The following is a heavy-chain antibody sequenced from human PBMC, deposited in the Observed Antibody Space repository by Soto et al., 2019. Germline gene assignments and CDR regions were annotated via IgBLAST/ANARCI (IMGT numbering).Heavy chain of an antibody. CDR2: IYPGDSDT. D-gene: IGHD3-22*01. J-gene: IGHJ6*02. CDR1: GYSFTSYW. Sequence: GESLKISCKGSGYSFTSYWIGWVRQMPGKGLEWMGIIYPGDSDTRYSPSFQGQVTISADKSISTAYLQWSSLKASDTAMYYCARLYYDDSSGYSYYYYYGMDVWGQGTTVTVSS. V-gene: IGHV5-51*01. CDR3: ARLYYDDSSGYSYYYYYGMDV.